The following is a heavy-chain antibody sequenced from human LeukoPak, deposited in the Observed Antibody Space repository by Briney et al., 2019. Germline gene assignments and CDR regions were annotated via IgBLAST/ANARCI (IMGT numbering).Heavy chain of an antibody. CDR1: GYTFSSYS. J-gene: IGHJ4*02. CDR3: VRLRRNSDTSGVYYYYDF. D-gene: IGHD3-22*01. CDR2: ISVRSNYI. Sequence: PGGSLRLSCAASGYTFSSYSINWVRQAPGKGLEWVSSISVRSNYIYYADSVRGRFRISRDDARDSLYLQMNSLRAEDTAVYYCVRLRRNSDTSGVYYYYDFWGQGTLVTVSS. V-gene: IGHV3-21*01.